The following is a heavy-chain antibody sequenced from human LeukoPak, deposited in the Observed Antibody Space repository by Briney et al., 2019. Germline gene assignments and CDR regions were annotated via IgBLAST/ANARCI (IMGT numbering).Heavy chain of an antibody. CDR1: GFSFSGSA. CDR3: TPVVGDVVFTNAY. D-gene: IGHD2-21*01. V-gene: IGHV3-73*01. CDR2: IRSKPHNYAT. J-gene: IGHJ4*02. Sequence: GGSLKLSCAASGFSFSGSAMHWVRQASGKGLVWVGRIRSKPHNYATAYAASVKGRFTLSRDDSENTAFLQMNSLRTEDTAVYYCTPVVGDVVFTNAYWGQGTLVTVSS.